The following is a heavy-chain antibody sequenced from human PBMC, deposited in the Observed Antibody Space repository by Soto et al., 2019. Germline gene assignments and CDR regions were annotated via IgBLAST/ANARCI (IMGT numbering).Heavy chain of an antibody. J-gene: IGHJ4*02. D-gene: IGHD3-3*02. CDR3: ARDLAAGDH. CDR2: INPVSGST. CDR1: GYTFTHYY. V-gene: IGHV1-46*01. Sequence: GQLVQSGAEVMKPGAAVKLSCRSAGYTFTHYYMHWVRQAPGQGLEWLAIINPVSGSTNYAQDFLGRVTMTMDTSTTTVYIELSGLRAEDTAIFYCARDLAAGDHWGQGTLVTVSS.